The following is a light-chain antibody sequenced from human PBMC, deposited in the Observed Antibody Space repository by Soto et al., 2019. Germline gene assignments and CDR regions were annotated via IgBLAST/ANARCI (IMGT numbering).Light chain of an antibody. CDR2: DAS. V-gene: IGKV3-15*01. Sequence: EIVMTQYQAPLSVSPGEGATLSCKASQHVYNNLAWYQQRPGQTPRLLIYDASTRATGISARFSGSGYGTEFTLTISSLQSEDFAVYFCQQCRNWPLTFGGGAKVEIK. CDR1: QHVYNN. CDR3: QQCRNWPLT. J-gene: IGKJ4*01.